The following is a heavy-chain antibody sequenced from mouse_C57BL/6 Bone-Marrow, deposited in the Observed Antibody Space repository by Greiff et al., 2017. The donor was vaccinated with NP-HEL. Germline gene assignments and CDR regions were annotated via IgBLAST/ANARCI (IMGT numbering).Heavy chain of an antibody. V-gene: IGHV1-66*01. CDR3: ANPPPLPGRFWLMDY. CDR1: GYSFTSYY. D-gene: IGHD4-1*01. Sequence: QVHVKQSGPELVKPGASVKISCKASGYSFTSYYIHWVKQRPGQGLEWIGWIYPGSGNTKYNEKFKGKATLTADTSSSTASMQLSSLTSEDSAVYYGANPPPLPGRFWLMDYWGQGTSVTVSS. CDR2: IYPGSGNT. J-gene: IGHJ4*01.